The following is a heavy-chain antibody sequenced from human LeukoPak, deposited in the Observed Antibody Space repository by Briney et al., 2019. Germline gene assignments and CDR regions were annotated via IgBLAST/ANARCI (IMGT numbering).Heavy chain of an antibody. CDR3: AKDLTYDDMDV. CDR2: IWYDGSNK. V-gene: IGHV3-33*06. Sequence: GGSLRLSCAASGFTFSDYSMNWVRQAPGKGLEWVAVIWYDGSNKYYGDSVKGRFTISRDNSKNSLYLQMNSLRVEDTAVYYCAKDLTYDDMDVWGKGTTVTVSS. CDR1: GFTFSDYS. D-gene: IGHD5-12*01. J-gene: IGHJ6*03.